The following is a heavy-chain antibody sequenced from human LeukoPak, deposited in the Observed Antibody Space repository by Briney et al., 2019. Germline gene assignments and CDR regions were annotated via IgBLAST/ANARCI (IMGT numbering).Heavy chain of an antibody. Sequence: GASVKISCKGSGYSFTSYWIAWVRQVPGKGLEWMGIIYPGDSDSRYSPSFQGQVIISVDNSINTAYLQWSSLKASDSAMYYCARRVRGVIGKFDPWGQGTLVTVSS. CDR2: IYPGDSDS. J-gene: IGHJ5*02. CDR1: GYSFTSYW. D-gene: IGHD3-10*01. CDR3: ARRVRGVIGKFDP. V-gene: IGHV5-51*01.